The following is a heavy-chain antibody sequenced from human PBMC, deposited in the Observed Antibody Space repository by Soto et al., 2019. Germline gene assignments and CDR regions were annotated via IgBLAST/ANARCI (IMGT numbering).Heavy chain of an antibody. V-gene: IGHV4-59*01. Sequence: QVQLQESGPGLVKPSETLSLTCIVSGGSISSYYWSWIRQPPGKGLEWIGYIYYSGSTNYNPSLKSRVTISVDTSKNQFSLKLSSVTAADTAVYYCARYSSGWYSYWGQGTLVTVSS. J-gene: IGHJ4*02. CDR3: ARYSSGWYSY. D-gene: IGHD6-19*01. CDR1: GGSISSYY. CDR2: IYYSGST.